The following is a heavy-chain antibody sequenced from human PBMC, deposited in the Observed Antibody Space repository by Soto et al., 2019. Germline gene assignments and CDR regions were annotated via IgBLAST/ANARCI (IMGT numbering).Heavy chain of an antibody. CDR3: ATARYCSSTSCYFHV. D-gene: IGHD2-2*01. Sequence: ASVKVSCKASGYTFTGYYLHWVRQAPGKGLEWMGGFDPEDGETIYAQKFQGRVTMTEDTSTDTAYMELSSLRSEDTAVYYCATARYCSSTSCYFHVWGQGTTVTVSS. V-gene: IGHV1-24*01. CDR1: GYTFTGYY. CDR2: FDPEDGET. J-gene: IGHJ6*02.